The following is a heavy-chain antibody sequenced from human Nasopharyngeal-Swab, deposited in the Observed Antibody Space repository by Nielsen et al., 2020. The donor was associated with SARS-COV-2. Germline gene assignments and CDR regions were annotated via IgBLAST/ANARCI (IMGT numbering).Heavy chain of an antibody. CDR2: VKQDGTEK. Sequence: GESLKISCAASGFTFSPYWMTWVRQAPGKGLEWVANVKQDGTEKYFVDSVKGRFTISRDNAKNSLYFHMNSLRAEDTAVYYCARDEILDYWGQGTLVTVSS. D-gene: IGHD2/OR15-2a*01. J-gene: IGHJ4*02. CDR3: ARDEILDY. V-gene: IGHV3-7*01. CDR1: GFTFSPYW.